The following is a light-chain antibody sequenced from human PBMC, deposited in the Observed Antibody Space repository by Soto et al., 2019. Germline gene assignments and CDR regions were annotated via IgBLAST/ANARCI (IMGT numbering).Light chain of an antibody. Sequence: QSVLTQPRSVSGSPGQSVTISCTGTNSDVGGYNYVSWYQQHPGKAPKLMIYDVSKRPSGVPDRFSGSKSGNTASLTISGLQAEDEADYYCCSYAGSYILVGGGTKLTVL. CDR2: DVS. CDR3: CSYAGSYIL. CDR1: NSDVGGYNY. V-gene: IGLV2-11*01. J-gene: IGLJ2*01.